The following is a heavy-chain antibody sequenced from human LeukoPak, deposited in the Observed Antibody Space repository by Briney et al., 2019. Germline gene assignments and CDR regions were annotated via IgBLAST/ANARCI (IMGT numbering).Heavy chain of an antibody. J-gene: IGHJ4*02. Sequence: GRSLRLSCAASGLAFSSYGMHWVRQAPGKGLEWVAAIWSDGSVKYYGDSVKGRFTISRDNSKNTVYLQMDSLRAEDTALYYCASAAGAFDNWGQGTLATVSS. V-gene: IGHV3-33*01. CDR2: IWSDGSVK. CDR3: ASAAGAFDN. CDR1: GLAFSSYG. D-gene: IGHD6-19*01.